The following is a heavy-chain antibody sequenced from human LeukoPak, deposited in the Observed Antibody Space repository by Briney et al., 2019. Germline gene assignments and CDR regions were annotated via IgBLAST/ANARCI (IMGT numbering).Heavy chain of an antibody. CDR2: ISSSGSYT. Sequence: PGGSLRLSCAASGFPFSDYYMSWIRQAPGKGLEWISYISSSGSYTNYEDSVRGRFTISRDNTKNSLFLQMNSLRVEDTAVYYCARDKNYSSRYGVIGGFWGQGTLVTVSS. V-gene: IGHV3-11*06. D-gene: IGHD6-25*01. CDR1: GFPFSDYY. CDR3: ARDKNYSSRYGVIGGF. J-gene: IGHJ4*02.